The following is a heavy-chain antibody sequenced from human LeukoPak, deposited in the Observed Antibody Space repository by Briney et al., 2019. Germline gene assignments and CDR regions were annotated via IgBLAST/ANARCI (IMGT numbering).Heavy chain of an antibody. CDR1: GFTFSSYG. D-gene: IGHD2-2*01. CDR2: IRYDGSNK. J-gene: IGHJ4*02. Sequence: GGSLRLSCAASGFTFSSYGMHWVRQAPGKGLEWVAFIRYDGSNKYYADSVKGRFTISRDNSKNTLYLQMNSLRAEDTAVYYCAIVPAAAKYVYYFDYWGQGTLVTVSS. CDR3: AIVPAAAKYVYYFDY. V-gene: IGHV3-30*02.